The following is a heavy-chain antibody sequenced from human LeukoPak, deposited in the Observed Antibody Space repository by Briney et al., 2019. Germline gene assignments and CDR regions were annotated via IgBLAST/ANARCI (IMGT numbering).Heavy chain of an antibody. CDR2: MNPNSGNT. J-gene: IGHJ4*02. CDR3: ARQAISTYSSSWQIDY. Sequence: ASVKVSCKASGYTFTSYDINWVRQATGQGLEWMGWMNPNSGNTGYAQKFQGRVTMTRNTSISTAYMELSSLRSEDTAVYYCARQAISTYSSSWQIDYWGQGTLVTVSS. V-gene: IGHV1-8*01. CDR1: GYTFTSYD. D-gene: IGHD6-13*01.